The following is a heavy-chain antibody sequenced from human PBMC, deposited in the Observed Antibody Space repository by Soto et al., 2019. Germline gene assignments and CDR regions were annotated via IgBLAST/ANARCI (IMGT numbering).Heavy chain of an antibody. CDR3: ARILSENYFDS. CDR2: IFHSGTT. Sequence: QVQLQESGPGLVKPSETLSLTCAVSGYFLRHGYYWGWIRQPSGKGLEWIGTIFHSGTTYYNPSLKSRLTVSVDTSKNQFSLKLSAVTAADTAVYYCARILSENYFDSWGRGTLVTVSS. J-gene: IGHJ4*02. CDR1: GYFLRHGYY. V-gene: IGHV4-38-2*01.